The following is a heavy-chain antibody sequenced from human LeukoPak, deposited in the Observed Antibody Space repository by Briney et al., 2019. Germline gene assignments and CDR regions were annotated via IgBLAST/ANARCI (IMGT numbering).Heavy chain of an antibody. Sequence: GGSLRLSCAASGFTFSSYGMHWVRQAPGKGLEWVAVIWYDGSNKYYADSVKGRFTISRDNSKNTLYLQMNSLRAEDTAVYYCAKDLAMIKYQWSNGIDYWGQGTLVTVSS. D-gene: IGHD5-12*01. V-gene: IGHV3-33*06. CDR3: AKDLAMIKYQWSNGIDY. J-gene: IGHJ4*02. CDR2: IWYDGSNK. CDR1: GFTFSSYG.